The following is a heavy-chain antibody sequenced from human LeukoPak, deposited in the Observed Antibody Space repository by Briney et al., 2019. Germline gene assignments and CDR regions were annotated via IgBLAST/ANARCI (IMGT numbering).Heavy chain of an antibody. CDR1: GFTFSNAW. D-gene: IGHD3-3*01. CDR3: TADEAGGPSSALFDY. V-gene: IGHV3-15*01. CDR2: IKSKIDAGTT. Sequence: GGSLRLSCAASGFTFSNAWMSWVRQGPGKGLEWLGRIKSKIDAGTTDNAAPVKGRFTISRDDSKNTLYLHMNSLITEDTAVYYCTADEAGGPSSALFDYWGQGTLVTVSS. J-gene: IGHJ4*02.